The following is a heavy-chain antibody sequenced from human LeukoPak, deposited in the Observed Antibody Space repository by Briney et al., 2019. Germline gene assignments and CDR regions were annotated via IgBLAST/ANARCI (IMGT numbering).Heavy chain of an antibody. CDR1: RMTVRIDE. V-gene: IGHV3-33*01. CDR2: IWNDGSNK. J-gene: IGHJ4*02. CDR3: AGESGPFVY. D-gene: IGHD3-10*01. Sequence: GGSLRLSCKATRMTVRIDEIDELRQAPGKGLEWVAVIWNDGSNKYYADSVKGRFTISRNNSKNTLYLQMNSLRAEDTALYYCAGESGPFVYCGQGSLVTVSS.